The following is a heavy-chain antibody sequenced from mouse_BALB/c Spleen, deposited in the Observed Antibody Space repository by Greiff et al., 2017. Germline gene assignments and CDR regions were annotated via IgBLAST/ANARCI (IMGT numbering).Heavy chain of an antibody. V-gene: IGHV5-17*02. Sequence: EVQLQESGGGLVQPGGSRKLSCAASGFTFSSFGMHWVRQAPGKGLEWVAYISSGSSTSYYADTVKGRFTISRDNPTNTLFLQLTSLRSEGTAMYDCARSGLDYGNFWYLDVWGAGTTVTGAS. CDR1: GFTFSSFG. CDR3: ARSGLDYGNFWYLDV. D-gene: IGHD2-1*01. CDR2: ISSGSSTS. J-gene: IGHJ1*01.